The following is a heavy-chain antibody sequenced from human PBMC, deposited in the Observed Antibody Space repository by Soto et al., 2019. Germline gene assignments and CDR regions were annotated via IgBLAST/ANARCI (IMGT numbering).Heavy chain of an antibody. V-gene: IGHV3-33*01. CDR3: ARVLYASESFDSEEAPYAMDV. D-gene: IGHD3-10*01. Sequence: PGGSLILSCTASVFPFNTYDMHWFRHARVTMLEWVAFIWFDGINPYYAASVKGRFTIPRNNSKNTLYLQMNSLRAGDTAVYYCARVLYASESFDSEEAPYAMDVGGQGTTVTVSS. J-gene: IGHJ6*02. CDR1: VFPFNTYD. CDR2: IWFDGINP.